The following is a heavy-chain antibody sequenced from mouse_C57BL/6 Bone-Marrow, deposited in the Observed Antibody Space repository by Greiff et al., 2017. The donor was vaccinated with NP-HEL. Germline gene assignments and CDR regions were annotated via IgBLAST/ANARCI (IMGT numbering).Heavy chain of an antibody. V-gene: IGHV7-3*01. CDR3: ARGLLLRPDY. J-gene: IGHJ2*01. CDR2: IRNKANGYTT. Sequence: EVKLMESGGGLVQPGGSLSLSCAASGFTFTDYYMSWVRQPPGKALEWLGFIRNKANGYTTEYSASVKGRFTISRDNSRSILYLQMNALRAEDSATYYCARGLLLRPDYWGQGTTLTVSS. CDR1: GFTFTDYY. D-gene: IGHD1-1*01.